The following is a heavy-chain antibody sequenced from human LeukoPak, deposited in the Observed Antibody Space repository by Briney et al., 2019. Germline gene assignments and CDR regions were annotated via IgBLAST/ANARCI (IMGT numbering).Heavy chain of an antibody. CDR2: INPNSGGT. CDR3: ARGSLYCSGGSCYPPVTIDY. D-gene: IGHD2-15*01. CDR1: GYTFTGYY. Sequence: ASVKVSCKASGYTFTGYYMHWVRQAPGQGLEWMGWINPNSGGTNYAQKFQGRVTMTRDTSISTAYMELSRLRSDDTAVYYCARGSLYCSGGSCYPPVTIDYWGQGTLVTVSS. V-gene: IGHV1-2*02. J-gene: IGHJ4*02.